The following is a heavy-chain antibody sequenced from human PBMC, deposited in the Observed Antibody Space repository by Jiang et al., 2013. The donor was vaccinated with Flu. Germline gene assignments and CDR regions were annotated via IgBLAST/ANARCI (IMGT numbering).Heavy chain of an antibody. J-gene: IGHJ6*04. D-gene: IGHD3-22*01. Sequence: KPTQTLTLTCTFSGFSLSTSGMCVSWIRQPPGKALEWLARIDWDDDKYYSTSLKTRLTISKDTSKNQVVLTMTNMDPVDTATYYCARITDSSGSYYGMDVWGKGTTVTVSS. CDR3: ARITDSSGSYYGMDV. V-gene: IGHV2-70*11. CDR1: GFSLSTSGMC. CDR2: IDWDDDK.